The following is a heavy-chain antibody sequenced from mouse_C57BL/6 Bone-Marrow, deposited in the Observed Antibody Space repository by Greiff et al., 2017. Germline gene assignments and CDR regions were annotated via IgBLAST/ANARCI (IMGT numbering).Heavy chain of an antibody. V-gene: IGHV2-6*03. J-gene: IGHJ1*03. CDR1: GFSLTSYG. Sequence: QVQLKESGPGLVAPSQSLSITCTVSGFSLTSYGVHWVRQPPGKGLEWLVVIWSDGSTTYNSALKSRLSISKDNSKSQVFLKMNSLQTDDTAMYYCARPRHGATVVATWWYFDVWGTGTTVTVSS. CDR2: IWSDGST. D-gene: IGHD1-1*01. CDR3: ARPRHGATVVATWWYFDV.